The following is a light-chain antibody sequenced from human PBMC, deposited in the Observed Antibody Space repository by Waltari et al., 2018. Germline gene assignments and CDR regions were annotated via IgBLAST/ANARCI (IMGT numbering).Light chain of an antibody. Sequence: QSALTQPASVSGSPGQSIAISCPGTSSDVGGYNSVSWYQQYPGKAPKLLIYDVTNRPSGVSSRFSGSKSGNTASLTISGLQAEDEADYYCSSYTRSSTLEFGGGTKLTVL. CDR1: SSDVGGYNS. CDR3: SSYTRSSTLE. CDR2: DVT. V-gene: IGLV2-14*03. J-gene: IGLJ3*02.